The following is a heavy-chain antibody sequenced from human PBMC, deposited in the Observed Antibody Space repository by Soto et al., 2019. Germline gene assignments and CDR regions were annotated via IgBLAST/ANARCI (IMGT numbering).Heavy chain of an antibody. CDR1: GYTFITYD. D-gene: IGHD3-22*01. V-gene: IGHV1-8*01. CDR2: MNPNNGNT. Sequence: ASVKVSCKASGYTFITYDINWVRQASGQGLEWMGWMNPNNGNTDYAQKFQGRVTMTRDTSISTAYMELSDLRSEDTAVYYCAITYYYDSLGLDAFDIWGQGTMVTVSS. J-gene: IGHJ3*02. CDR3: AITYYYDSLGLDAFDI.